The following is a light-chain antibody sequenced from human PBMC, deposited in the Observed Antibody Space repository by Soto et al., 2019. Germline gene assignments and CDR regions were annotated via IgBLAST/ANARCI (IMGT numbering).Light chain of an antibody. Sequence: TQSPPTLSASVGDRVTITCRASQSVSSDLAWFQQQPGQSPRLLIYGASTRATGIPGRFSGSGSGTDFTLTISSLQSEDFAVYYCQQYTHWPWTFGQGTKVDIK. CDR1: QSVSSD. CDR2: GAS. V-gene: IGKV3-15*01. J-gene: IGKJ1*01. CDR3: QQYTHWPWT.